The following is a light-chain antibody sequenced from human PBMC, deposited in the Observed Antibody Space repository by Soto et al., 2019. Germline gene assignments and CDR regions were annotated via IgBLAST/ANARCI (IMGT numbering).Light chain of an antibody. J-gene: IGLJ2*01. CDR3: QSYDSSRSGFVV. Sequence: QSVLTQPPSVSGAPGQRVTISCTGSSSNIGAGYAVHWYQQLPGTAPKLLIYGNSNRPSGVPDRFSGSKSGTSASLAITGLQAEDEADYYCQSYDSSRSGFVVFGGGTKLPVL. CDR2: GNS. V-gene: IGLV1-40*01. CDR1: SSNIGAGYA.